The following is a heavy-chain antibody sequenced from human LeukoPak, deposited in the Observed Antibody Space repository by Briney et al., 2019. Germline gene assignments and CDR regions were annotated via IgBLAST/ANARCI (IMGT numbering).Heavy chain of an antibody. CDR1: GVTFSSYV. Sequence: GRSLRLSCAASGVTFSSYVMYRGRHAPGNGLECVAVISYDGSNEYYADSVKGRFTISRDNSKNTLYLQMNSLRAEDTAVYYCARDGAYCAGGSCHSYNAFDICGQGTVVTVSS. D-gene: IGHD2-15*01. CDR2: ISYDGSNE. V-gene: IGHV3-30-3*01. CDR3: ARDGAYCAGGSCHSYNAFDI. J-gene: IGHJ3*02.